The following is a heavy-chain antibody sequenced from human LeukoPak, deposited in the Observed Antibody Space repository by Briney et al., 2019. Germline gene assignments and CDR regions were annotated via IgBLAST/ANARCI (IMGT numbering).Heavy chain of an antibody. Sequence: SETLSLTCTVSGGSISPYHWSWIRQPPGKGLEWIGYIYYSGSTNYNPSLKSRVTISVDTSKNQFSLRLSSVTAADTAVYYCARTNAFDIWGRGTMVAVSS. J-gene: IGHJ3*02. CDR2: IYYSGST. V-gene: IGHV4-59*01. CDR3: ARTNAFDI. CDR1: GGSISPYH.